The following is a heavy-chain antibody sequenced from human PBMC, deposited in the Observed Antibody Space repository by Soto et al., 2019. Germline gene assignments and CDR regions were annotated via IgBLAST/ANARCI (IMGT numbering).Heavy chain of an antibody. CDR1: GFSFSTYW. Sequence: WGSLRLGCAICGFSFSTYWMSWVRQAPGKGLEWVANINRDGSEKHYVDSVKGRFTISRDNAKNSLYLQMNSLGAEDAAVYYCARSRGLDYCGQGSLVTVS. V-gene: IGHV3-7*01. J-gene: IGHJ4*02. CDR2: INRDGSEK. CDR3: ARSRGLDY. D-gene: IGHD6-19*01.